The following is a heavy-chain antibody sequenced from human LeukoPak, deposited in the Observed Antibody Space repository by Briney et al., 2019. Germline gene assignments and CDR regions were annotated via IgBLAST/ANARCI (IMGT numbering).Heavy chain of an antibody. CDR1: GGSLSSYY. D-gene: IGHD5-24*01. V-gene: IGHV4-59*01. CDR2: IYYSGST. Sequence: SETLSLTCTVSGGSLSSYYWSWIRQPPGKGLEWIGYIYYSGSTNYNPSLKSRVTISVDTSKNQFSLKLSSVTAADTAVYYCARQGRMATRGEFDYWGQGTLVTVSS. CDR3: ARQGRMATRGEFDY. J-gene: IGHJ4*02.